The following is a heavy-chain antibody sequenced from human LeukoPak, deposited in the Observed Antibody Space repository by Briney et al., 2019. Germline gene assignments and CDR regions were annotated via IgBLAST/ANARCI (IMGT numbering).Heavy chain of an antibody. V-gene: IGHV3-23*01. J-gene: IGHJ4*02. Sequence: GGSLRLSCAASGFTFSSYAMSWVRQAPGKGLEWVSAISGSGGSTYYADSVKGRFTISRDNSKNTLYLQMNSLRAEDTAVYYCAKDPWRYYDSSGPFDYWGQGTLVTVSS. CDR3: AKDPWRYYDSSGPFDY. CDR2: ISGSGGST. D-gene: IGHD3-22*01. CDR1: GFTFSSYA.